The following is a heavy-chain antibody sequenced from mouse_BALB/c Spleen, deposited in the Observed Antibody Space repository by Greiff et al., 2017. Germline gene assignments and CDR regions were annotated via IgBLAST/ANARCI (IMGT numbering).Heavy chain of an antibody. CDR1: GYAFTNYL. CDR2: INPGSGGT. J-gene: IGHJ2*01. Sequence: QVQLKESGAELVRPGTSVKVSCKASGYAFTNYLIEWVKQRPGQGLEWIGVINPGSGGTNYNEKFKGKATLTADKSSSTAYMQLSSLTSDDSAVYFCARWGDDDYWGQGTTLTVSS. V-gene: IGHV1-54*01. CDR3: ARWGDDDY.